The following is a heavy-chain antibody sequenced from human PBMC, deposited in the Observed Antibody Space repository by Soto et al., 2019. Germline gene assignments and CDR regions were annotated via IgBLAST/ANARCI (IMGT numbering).Heavy chain of an antibody. D-gene: IGHD2-15*01. CDR2: ISSSSSYI. CDR3: ARAYCSGGSCYSLDY. CDR1: GFTFSSYS. J-gene: IGHJ4*02. V-gene: IGHV3-21*01. Sequence: GGSLRLSCAASGFTFSSYSMNWVRQAPGKGLEWVSSISSSSSYIYYADSVKGRFTISRDNAKNSLYLQMNSLRAEDTAVYYCARAYCSGGSCYSLDYWGQGTLVTVSS.